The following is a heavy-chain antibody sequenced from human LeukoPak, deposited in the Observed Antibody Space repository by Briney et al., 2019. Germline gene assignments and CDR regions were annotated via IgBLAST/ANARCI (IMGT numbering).Heavy chain of an antibody. CDR3: ARAPSRDIVVVPAAKIPGWYFDL. CDR2: IYYSGST. Sequence: SETLSLTCTVSGGSISSGGYYWSWIRQHPGKGLEWIGYIYYSGSTYYNPSLKSRVTISVDTSKNQFSLKLSSVPAADTAVYYCARAPSRDIVVVPAAKIPGWYFDLWGRGTLVTVSS. CDR1: GGSISSGGYY. J-gene: IGHJ2*01. V-gene: IGHV4-31*03. D-gene: IGHD2-2*01.